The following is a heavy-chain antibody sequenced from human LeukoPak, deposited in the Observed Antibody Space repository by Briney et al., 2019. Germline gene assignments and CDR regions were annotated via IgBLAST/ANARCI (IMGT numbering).Heavy chain of an antibody. V-gene: IGHV3-48*01. CDR1: GFTFITYS. CDR2: ISSSGSTI. CDR3: ARDLSLTGYYLDY. Sequence: PGGSLRLSCAASGFTFITYSMHWVRHAPGKGLEWGSYISSSGSTIYYGDSVKGRFTISRDDAKKSLYLQMNSLRAEDTAVYYCARDLSLTGYYLDYWGQGTLVTVSS. J-gene: IGHJ4*02. D-gene: IGHD3-9*01.